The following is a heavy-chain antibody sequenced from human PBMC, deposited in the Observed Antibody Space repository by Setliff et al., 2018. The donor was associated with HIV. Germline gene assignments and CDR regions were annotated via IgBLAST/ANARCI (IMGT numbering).Heavy chain of an antibody. D-gene: IGHD3-10*01. V-gene: IGHV3-7*01. CDR2: IKPDGSEK. J-gene: IGHJ6*02. CDR1: GFSFSAYW. Sequence: PGGSLRLSCAASGFSFSAYWMNWVRQAPGKGLEWVANIKPDGSEKYYVDSVKGRFTISRDNGKNSLYLQMNSLRAEDTAVYYCARSVIGYYYYGMDVWGQGTLVTVSS. CDR3: ARSVIGYYYYGMDV.